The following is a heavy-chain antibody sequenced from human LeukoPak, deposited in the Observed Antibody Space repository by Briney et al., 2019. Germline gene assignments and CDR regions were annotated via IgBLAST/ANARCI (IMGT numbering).Heavy chain of an antibody. J-gene: IGHJ4*02. CDR2: IIPIFGTA. V-gene: IGHV1-69*06. D-gene: IGHD5-12*01. Sequence: GASVKVSCKASGGTFSSYAISWVRQAPGQGLEWMGGIIPIFGTANYAQKFQGRVTITADKSTSTASMELSSLRSEDTAVYYCARHSGKNSGYDYAFDYWGQGTLVTVSS. CDR1: GGTFSSYA. CDR3: ARHSGKNSGYDYAFDY.